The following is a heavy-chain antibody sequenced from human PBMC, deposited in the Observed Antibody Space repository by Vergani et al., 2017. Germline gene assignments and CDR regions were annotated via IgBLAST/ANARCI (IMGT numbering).Heavy chain of an antibody. CDR1: GFAFSRYA. V-gene: IGHV3-23*01. J-gene: IGHJ4*02. Sequence: EVQLLESGGRLVQPGGSLRLSCVASGFAFSRYAMSWVRQAPGKGLEWVSGLTASGSGISYADSVRGRFTISRDNSKNTLLLQMDSLRAEDTAVYYCAKSGWLQHFGAHYLYSWGQGSLVTVSS. CDR2: LTASGSGI. D-gene: IGHD5-24*01. CDR3: AKSGWLQHFGAHYLYS.